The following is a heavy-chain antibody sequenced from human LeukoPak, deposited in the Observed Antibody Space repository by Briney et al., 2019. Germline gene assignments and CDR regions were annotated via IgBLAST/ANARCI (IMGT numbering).Heavy chain of an antibody. CDR3: AKAIVGAPDY. CDR1: GFTFSSYG. V-gene: IGHV3-30*18. J-gene: IGHJ4*02. D-gene: IGHD1-26*01. CDR2: ISYDGSNK. Sequence: PGGSLRLSCVASGFTFSSYGMHWVRQAPGKGLEWVAVISYDGSNKYYADSVKGRFTISRDNSKNTLYLQMNSLRAEDTAVYYCAKAIVGAPDYWGQGTLVTVSS.